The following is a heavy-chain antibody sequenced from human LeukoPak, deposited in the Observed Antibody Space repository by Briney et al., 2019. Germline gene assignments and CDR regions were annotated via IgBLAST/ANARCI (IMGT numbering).Heavy chain of an antibody. CDR1: GYTFTAYY. J-gene: IGHJ5*02. Sequence: AASVKVSCKASGYTFTAYYIHWVRQAPGQGLEWMGWINPNSGDTNYAQNFQGRVTMTRDTSISTAYIELRRLRSDDTAVYYCARAKLRAAAGIHLGFDPWGQGTLVTVSS. D-gene: IGHD6-13*01. CDR2: INPNSGDT. V-gene: IGHV1-2*02. CDR3: ARAKLRAAAGIHLGFDP.